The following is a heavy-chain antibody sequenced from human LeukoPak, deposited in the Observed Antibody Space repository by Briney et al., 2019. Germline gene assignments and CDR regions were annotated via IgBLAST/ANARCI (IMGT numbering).Heavy chain of an antibody. J-gene: IGHJ4*02. Sequence: ASVKVSCKASGYTFAGYYMHWVRQAPGQGLEWMGWINPNSGGTNYAQKFQGRVTMTRDTSISTAYMELSRLRSEDTAVYYCARDRSTVVTLLDYWGQGTLVTVSS. CDR1: GYTFAGYY. D-gene: IGHD4-23*01. CDR3: ARDRSTVVTLLDY. V-gene: IGHV1-2*02. CDR2: INPNSGGT.